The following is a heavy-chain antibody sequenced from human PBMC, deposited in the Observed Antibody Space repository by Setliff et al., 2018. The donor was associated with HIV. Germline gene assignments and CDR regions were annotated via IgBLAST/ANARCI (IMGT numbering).Heavy chain of an antibody. D-gene: IGHD3-9*01. CDR3: ARQGDYHILTGYYSGPHDAXXI. CDR2: IYPGDSDT. CDR1: GYSFTNYW. V-gene: IGHV5-51*01. J-gene: IGHJ3*02. Sequence: GASLKISCKGSGYSFTNYWIAWVRQMHGRGLEWMGIIYPGDSDTRYSPSFQGQVTISADKSISTAYLQWSSLKASDTAMYYCARQGDYHILTGYYSGPHDAXXIWGQGT.